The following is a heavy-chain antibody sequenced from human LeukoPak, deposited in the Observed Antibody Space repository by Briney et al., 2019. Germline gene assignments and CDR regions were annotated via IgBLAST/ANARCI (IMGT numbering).Heavy chain of an antibody. Sequence: SETLSLTCAVYGGSFSGYYWSWVRQPTGKGLEWIGEINHSGSTNYNPSLKSRVTISVDTSKNQFSLKLSSVTAADTAVYYCARGGYCSGGSCYKEGWFDPWGQGTLVTVSS. CDR2: INHSGST. V-gene: IGHV4-34*01. CDR1: GGSFSGYY. J-gene: IGHJ5*02. CDR3: ARGGYCSGGSCYKEGWFDP. D-gene: IGHD2-15*01.